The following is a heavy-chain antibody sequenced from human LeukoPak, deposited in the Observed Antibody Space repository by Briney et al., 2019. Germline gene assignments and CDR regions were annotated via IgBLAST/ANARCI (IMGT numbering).Heavy chain of an antibody. CDR3: ARDFANWNEVEDYMDV. Sequence: GASVKVSCKASGYTFTDYYMHWVRQAPGQGLEWMGWINPSSGGTNYAQKFQGRVTVTRDTSISTAYMELSRLRSDDTAVYYCARDFANWNEVEDYMDVWGKGTTVTVSS. CDR2: INPSSGGT. CDR1: GYTFTDYY. V-gene: IGHV1-2*02. D-gene: IGHD1-20*01. J-gene: IGHJ6*03.